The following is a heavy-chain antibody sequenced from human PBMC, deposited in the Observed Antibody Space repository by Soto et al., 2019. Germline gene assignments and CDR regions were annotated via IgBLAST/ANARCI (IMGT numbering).Heavy chain of an antibody. Sequence: QVHLQESGPGLVKPSQTLSLTCTVSGDSISSADNYWSWIRQAPGKGLEWIGYIYYTGSTYYNPSLTSPIPLSVDTSATRSPLRLSSVTAAATAVYFCATLMGPPGGRYENRMVAYWGQGTLVSASS. CDR1: GDSISSADNY. J-gene: IGHJ4*02. V-gene: IGHV4-30-4*01. D-gene: IGHD1-26*01. CDR3: ATLMGPPGGRYENRMVAY. CDR2: IYYTGST.